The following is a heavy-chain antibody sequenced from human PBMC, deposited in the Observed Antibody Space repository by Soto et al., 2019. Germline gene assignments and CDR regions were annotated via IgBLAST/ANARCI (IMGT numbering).Heavy chain of an antibody. Sequence: SVKVSCKASGGTFSSYAISWVRQAPGQGLEWMGGIIPIFGTANYAQKFQGRVTITADESTSTAYMELSSLRSEDTAVYYCARDETSSELWFGELGPTQWGQGTLVTVSS. D-gene: IGHD3-10*01. J-gene: IGHJ4*02. CDR1: GGTFSSYA. CDR3: ARDETSSELWFGELGPTQ. V-gene: IGHV1-69*13. CDR2: IIPIFGTA.